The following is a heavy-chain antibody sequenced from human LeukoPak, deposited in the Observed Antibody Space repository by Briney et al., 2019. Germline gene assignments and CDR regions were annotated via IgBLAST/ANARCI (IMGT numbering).Heavy chain of an antibody. J-gene: IGHJ4*02. CDR3: AKDKESSGYYYFDY. D-gene: IGHD3-22*01. CDR2: ISWNSGSI. CDR1: GFTFDDYA. V-gene: IGHV3-9*01. Sequence: PGVSLRLSCAASGFTFDDYAMHWVRQAPGKGLEWVSGISWNSGSIGYADSVKGRFTISRDNAKNSLYLQMNSLRAEDTALYYCAKDKESSGYYYFDYWGQGTLVTVSS.